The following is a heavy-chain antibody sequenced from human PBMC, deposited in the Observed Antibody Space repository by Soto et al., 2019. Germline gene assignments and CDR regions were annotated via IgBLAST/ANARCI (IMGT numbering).Heavy chain of an antibody. CDR1: CYTFTSYG. CDR3: ARDWFGVDY. J-gene: IGHJ4*02. V-gene: IGHV1-18*03. D-gene: IGHD3-16*01. CDR2: INAYNGNT. Sequence: QVQLVQSGAEVKKPGSSVKVSCKASCYTFTSYGISWVRQAPGQGLEWMGWINAYNGNTNYAHKIQGRVTRTTDTSTSKAYMELRSLRSDDMAVYYCARDWFGVDYWGQGTLVTVSS.